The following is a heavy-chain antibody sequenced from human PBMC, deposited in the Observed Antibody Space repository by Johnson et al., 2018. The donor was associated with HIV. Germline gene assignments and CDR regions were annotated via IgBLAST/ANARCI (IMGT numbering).Heavy chain of an antibody. CDR1: GFTFSNYG. V-gene: IGHV3-30*02. CDR2: LRYDGDIT. CDR3: ARATVESAFDI. D-gene: IGHD4-23*01. J-gene: IGHJ3*02. Sequence: QVQLVESGGGVVQPGGSLRLSCAASGFTFSNYGMHWVRQAPGKGLEWVAFLRYDGDITYYIDSVKGRFTISRDNAKNSLYLQMNSLRAEDTAVYYCARATVESAFDIWGQGTMVTVSS.